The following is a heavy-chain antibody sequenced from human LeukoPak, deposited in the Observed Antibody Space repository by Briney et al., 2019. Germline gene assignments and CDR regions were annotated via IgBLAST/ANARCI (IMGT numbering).Heavy chain of an antibody. CDR1: GGSISSGGYY. J-gene: IGHJ4*02. V-gene: IGHV4-30-4*08. CDR3: ARDMVRGLID. D-gene: IGHD3-10*01. Sequence: KASETLSLTCTVSGGSISSGGYYWSWIRQPPGKGLEWIGYIYYSGSTYYSPSLKSRLTISVDTSKNQFSLKLSSVTAADTAVYYCARDMVRGLIDWGQGTLVTVSS. CDR2: IYYSGST.